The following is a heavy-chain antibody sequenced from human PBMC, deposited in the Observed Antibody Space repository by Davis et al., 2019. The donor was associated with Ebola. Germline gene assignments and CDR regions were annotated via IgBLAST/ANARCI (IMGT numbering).Heavy chain of an antibody. D-gene: IGHD2-2*01. Sequence: AASVKVSCKASGYTFTSYGISWVRQAPGQGLEWMGWISVYNGNTKYAQKLQGRVTMTTDTSTSTAYMDLRSLKSDDTAVYYCARYYCSSTSCLPYYYGMDVWGQGTTVTVSS. V-gene: IGHV1-18*01. CDR2: ISVYNGNT. J-gene: IGHJ6*02. CDR1: GYTFTSYG. CDR3: ARYYCSSTSCLPYYYGMDV.